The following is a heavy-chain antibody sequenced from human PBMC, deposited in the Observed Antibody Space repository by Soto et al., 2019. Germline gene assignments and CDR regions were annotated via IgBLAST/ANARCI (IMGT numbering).Heavy chain of an antibody. Sequence: ESGGGLVKPGGSLRLSCAASGFTFSSYTMHWVRQAPGKGLEWVSSISSGSSLLYYADSVRGRFTISRDNAKNSLYLQMNSLRADDTAVYYCARVPDSSAYYYYFDYWGQGTLVTVSS. D-gene: IGHD3-22*01. CDR3: ARVPDSSAYYYYFDY. J-gene: IGHJ4*02. CDR1: GFTFSSYT. V-gene: IGHV3-21*01. CDR2: ISSGSSLL.